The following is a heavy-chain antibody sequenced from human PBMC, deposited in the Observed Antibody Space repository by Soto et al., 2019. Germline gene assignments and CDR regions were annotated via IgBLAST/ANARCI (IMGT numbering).Heavy chain of an antibody. CDR1: GGSFSGYY. D-gene: IGHD6-13*01. CDR2: INHSGST. V-gene: IGHV4-34*01. CDR3: ARQAAAPGIDLWFDP. J-gene: IGHJ5*02. Sequence: SETLSLTCAVYGGSFSGYYWSWIRQPPGKGLEWIGEINHSGSTNYNPSLKSRVTVSVDTSKNQFSLKLDSVTAADTAVYYCARQAAAPGIDLWFDPWGQGTLVTVS.